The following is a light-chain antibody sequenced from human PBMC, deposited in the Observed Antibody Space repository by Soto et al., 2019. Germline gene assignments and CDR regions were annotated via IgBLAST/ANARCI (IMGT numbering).Light chain of an antibody. J-gene: IGKJ2*01. V-gene: IGKV1-5*01. CDR1: LSISRW. CDR2: DAS. CDR3: QHYSSYPYT. Sequence: IPMNQSHSTPSASVGARVTTTCRASLSISRWLAWYQQKPGKDPKLLIYDASSLERGVPSRFSGSGSGTEFTLTISSLQPDDFATYYCQHYSSYPYTFGQGTKVDIK.